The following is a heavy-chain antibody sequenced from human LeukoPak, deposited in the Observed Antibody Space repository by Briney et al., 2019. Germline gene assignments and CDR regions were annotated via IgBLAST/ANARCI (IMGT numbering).Heavy chain of an antibody. Sequence: EASVKVSCKASGYTFTSNYIHWLRQAPGRGLEWMGMIYPRDGSTSYAQKFQGRVTVTRDTSTSTVHMELSGLRSEDTAVYYCARDQEGFDYWGQGTLVTVSS. CDR2: IYPRDGST. CDR1: GYTFTSNY. CDR3: ARDQEGFDY. V-gene: IGHV1-46*01. J-gene: IGHJ4*02.